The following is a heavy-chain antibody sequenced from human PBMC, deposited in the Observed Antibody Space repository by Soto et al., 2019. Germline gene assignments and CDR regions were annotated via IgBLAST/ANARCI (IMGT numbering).Heavy chain of an antibody. CDR3: ARDRLTGTLQFDP. D-gene: IGHD1-20*01. CDR2: IYYSGST. Sequence: SETLSLTCTVSGGSISSGGYYWSWIRQHPGKGLEWIGYIYYSGSTYYNPSLKSRVTISVDTSKNQFSLKLSSVTAADTAVYYCARDRLTGTLQFDPWGQGTLVTVSS. V-gene: IGHV4-31*03. CDR1: GGSISSGGYY. J-gene: IGHJ5*02.